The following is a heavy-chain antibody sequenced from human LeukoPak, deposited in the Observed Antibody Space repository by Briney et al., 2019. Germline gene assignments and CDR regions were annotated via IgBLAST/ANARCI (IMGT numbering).Heavy chain of an antibody. D-gene: IGHD3-10*01. CDR2: INSDGSTT. V-gene: IGHV3-74*01. J-gene: IGHJ4*02. CDR3: ANTYGSWGNFDT. CDR1: GFTFSGYW. Sequence: PGGSLRLSCAASGFTFSGYWTHWVRQAPGTGLVWVSVINSDGSTTRYADSVRGRFTISRDNAKNTLYLQMNSLRAEDTAVYYCANTYGSWGNFDTWGQGSLVTVSS.